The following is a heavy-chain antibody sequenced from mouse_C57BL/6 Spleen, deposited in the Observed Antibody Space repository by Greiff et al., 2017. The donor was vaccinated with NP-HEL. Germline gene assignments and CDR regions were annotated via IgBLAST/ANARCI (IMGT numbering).Heavy chain of an antibody. CDR3: ARRGYGNPFAY. CDR2: ISYSGST. Sequence: VQLQQSGPGMVKPSQSLSLTCTVTGYSITSGYDWHWIRHFPGNKLEWMGYISYSGSTNYNPSLKSRISITHDTSKNHFFLKLNSVTTEDTATYYCARRGYGNPFAYWGQGTLVTVSA. V-gene: IGHV3-1*01. CDR1: GYSITSGYD. D-gene: IGHD2-1*01. J-gene: IGHJ3*01.